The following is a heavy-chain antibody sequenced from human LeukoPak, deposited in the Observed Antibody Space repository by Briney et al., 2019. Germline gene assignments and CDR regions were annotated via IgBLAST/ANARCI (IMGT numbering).Heavy chain of an antibody. CDR3: AKVGGYCSSTSCYRGYNWFDP. V-gene: IGHV3-23*01. D-gene: IGHD2-2*01. J-gene: IGHJ5*02. CDR1: GFTVSSNY. Sequence: GGSLRLSCVVSGFTVSSNYMSWVRQAPGKGLEWVSAISGSGGSTYYADSVKGRFTISRDNSKNTLYLQMNSLRAEDTAVYYCAKVGGYCSSTSCYRGYNWFDPWGQGTLVTVSS. CDR2: ISGSGGST.